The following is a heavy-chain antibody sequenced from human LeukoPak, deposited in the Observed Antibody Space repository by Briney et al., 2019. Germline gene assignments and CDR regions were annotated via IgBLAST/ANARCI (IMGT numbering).Heavy chain of an antibody. CDR3: AKEGLHYDILTGSIYYYGMDV. CDR2: ISYDGSNK. D-gene: IGHD3-9*01. Sequence: PGRSLRLSCAASGFTFSSYGMHWVRQAPGKGLEWVAVISYDGSNKYYADSVKGLFTISRDNSKNTLYLQMNSLRAEDTAVYYCAKEGLHYDILTGSIYYYGMDVWGQGTTVTVSS. V-gene: IGHV3-30*18. CDR1: GFTFSSYG. J-gene: IGHJ6*02.